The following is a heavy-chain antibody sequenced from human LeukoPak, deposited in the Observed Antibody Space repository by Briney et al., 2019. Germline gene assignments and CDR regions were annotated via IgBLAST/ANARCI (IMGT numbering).Heavy chain of an antibody. D-gene: IGHD1-26*01. J-gene: IGHJ4*02. CDR3: AREVGSRRSGPTPGLFYY. CDR1: GGSISGYY. CDR2: IYTSGST. Sequence: SETLSLTCTVSGGSISGYYWSWIRQPAGKGLECIGRIYTSGSTNYNPSLKSRVTMSVDTSKNQVSLKLSSVTAADTAVYYCAREVGSRRSGPTPGLFYYWGQGTLVTVSS. V-gene: IGHV4-4*07.